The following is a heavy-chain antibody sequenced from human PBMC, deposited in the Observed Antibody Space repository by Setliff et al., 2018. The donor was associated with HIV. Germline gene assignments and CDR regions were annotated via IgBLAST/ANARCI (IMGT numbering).Heavy chain of an antibody. J-gene: IGHJ4*02. CDR2: FSHGGTT. CDR3: ARLYRFSSGYSLGGFDY. Sequence: KPSETLSLTCTVSGGSISSSSYYWGWIRQPPGKGLEWIGSFSHGGTTCYNPSLKSRVTISVDTSKNQVSLKLRSATAADTAVYYCARLYRFSSGYSLGGFDYWGQGTLVTVSS. V-gene: IGHV4-39*01. CDR1: GGSISSSSYY. D-gene: IGHD3-22*01.